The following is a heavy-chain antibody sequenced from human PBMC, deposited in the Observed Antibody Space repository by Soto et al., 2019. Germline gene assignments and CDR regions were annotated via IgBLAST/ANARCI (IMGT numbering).Heavy chain of an antibody. CDR3: ASALYYDSSGYYYVNFDY. Sequence: ASVKVSCKASGGTFSSYAISWVRQAPGQGLEWMGGIIPIFGTANYAQKFQGRVTITADESTSTAYMELSSLRSEDTAVYYCASALYYDSSGYYYVNFDYWGQGTLVTVSS. CDR1: GGTFSSYA. CDR2: IIPIFGTA. J-gene: IGHJ4*02. D-gene: IGHD3-22*01. V-gene: IGHV1-69*13.